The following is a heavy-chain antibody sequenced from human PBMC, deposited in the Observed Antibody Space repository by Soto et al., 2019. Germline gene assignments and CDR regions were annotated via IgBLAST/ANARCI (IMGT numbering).Heavy chain of an antibody. J-gene: IGHJ4*02. CDR3: AKDIGSSGWYIGLDY. Sequence: EVQLVESGGGLVQPGRSLRLSCAASGFTFDDYAMHWVQQAPGKGLEWVSGISWNSGSIGYADSVKGRFTISRDNAKNSLYLQMNSLRAEDTALYYCAKDIGSSGWYIGLDYWGQGTLVTVSS. CDR2: ISWNSGSI. D-gene: IGHD6-19*01. CDR1: GFTFDDYA. V-gene: IGHV3-9*01.